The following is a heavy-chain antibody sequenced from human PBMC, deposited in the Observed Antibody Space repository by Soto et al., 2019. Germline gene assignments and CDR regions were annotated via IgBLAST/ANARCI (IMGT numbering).Heavy chain of an antibody. CDR2: ISYDGSNK. CDR3: AKDLVYGDYFDY. J-gene: IGHJ4*02. CDR1: GFTFSSYG. D-gene: IGHD4-17*01. Sequence: QVQLVESGGGVVQPGRSLRLSCAASGFTFSSYGMHWVRQAPGKGLEWVAVISYDGSNKYYADSVKGRFTISRDNSKNTLYLQMNSLRAEDTAVYYCAKDLVYGDYFDYWGQGTLVTVSS. V-gene: IGHV3-30*18.